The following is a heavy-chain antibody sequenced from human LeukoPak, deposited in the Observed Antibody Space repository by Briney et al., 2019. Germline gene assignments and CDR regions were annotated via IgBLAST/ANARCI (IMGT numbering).Heavy chain of an antibody. J-gene: IGHJ4*02. Sequence: PSGTLSLTCAVSGGSISSSNWWSWVRQPPGKGLEWIGEIYHSGSTNYNPSLKSRVTISVDKSKNQFSLKLSSVTAADTAVYYCARVGFEYYYDSSGYFDYWGQGTLVTVSS. D-gene: IGHD3-22*01. CDR1: GGSISSSNW. CDR3: ARVGFEYYYDSSGYFDY. CDR2: IYHSGST. V-gene: IGHV4-4*02.